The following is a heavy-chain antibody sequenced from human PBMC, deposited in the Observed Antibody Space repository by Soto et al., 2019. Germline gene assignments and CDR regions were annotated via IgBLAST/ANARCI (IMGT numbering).Heavy chain of an antibody. CDR2: TYYRSKYYT. D-gene: IGHD5-12*01. J-gene: IGHJ4*02. V-gene: IGHV6-1*01. Sequence: QVQLQQSGPGLVKPSQTLPLTCTISGDSVSSNNVTWNWIRQSPSRGLEWLGRTYYRSKYYTDYALSVKSRIAINADTSKNQFSLRLNSVTPEDTAVYYCARNEGSGYDYVFDFWGQGILVTVSS. CDR1: GDSVSSNNVT. CDR3: ARNEGSGYDYVFDF.